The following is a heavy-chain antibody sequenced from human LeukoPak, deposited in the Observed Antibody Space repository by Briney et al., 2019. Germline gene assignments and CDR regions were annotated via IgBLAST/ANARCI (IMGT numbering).Heavy chain of an antibody. V-gene: IGHV3-23*01. Sequence: PGGSLRPSCAASGFTFSSYAMSWVRQAPGKGLEWVSSGSSGNTYYADSVKGRFTISRDNSKNTLYLEMNSLRVEDTAVYYCAKDGSYYYYYMDVWGKGTTVTVSS. CDR3: AKDGSYYYYYMDV. D-gene: IGHD1-26*01. CDR1: GFTFSSYA. CDR2: SGSSGNT. J-gene: IGHJ6*03.